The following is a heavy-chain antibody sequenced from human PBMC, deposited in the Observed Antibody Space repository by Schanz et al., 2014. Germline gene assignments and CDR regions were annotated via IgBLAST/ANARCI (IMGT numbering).Heavy chain of an antibody. CDR1: GFIFNDYY. CDR2: ISISGDV. CDR3: AKEESPPSLVDY. J-gene: IGHJ4*02. Sequence: QVQLVESGGGLVKPGGSLRLSCAASGFIFNDYYMNWIRQAPGKGLEWLSYISISGDVFYTDSVRGRFTISRDSAKSSLYLQMNSLRAEDTAVYYCAKEESPPSLVDYWGQGTLVTVAS. V-gene: IGHV3-11*04.